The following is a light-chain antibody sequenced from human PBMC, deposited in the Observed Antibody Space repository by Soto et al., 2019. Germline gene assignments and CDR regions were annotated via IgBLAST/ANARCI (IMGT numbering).Light chain of an antibody. J-gene: IGLJ1*01. CDR3: QSYDNSLRGGYV. V-gene: IGLV1-40*01. Sequence: QSVLTQPPSVSGAPGQTVTISCTGGSSNIGAGYDAHGYQQRPGTAPELVIYGNNKRPSGVPDRFSGSKSGTSASLAITGLQAEDEAEYYCQSYDNSLRGGYVFGTGTKLTVL. CDR1: SSNIGAGYD. CDR2: GNN.